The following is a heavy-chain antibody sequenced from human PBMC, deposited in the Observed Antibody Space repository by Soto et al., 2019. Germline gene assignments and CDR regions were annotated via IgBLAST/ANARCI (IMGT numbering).Heavy chain of an antibody. CDR3: AMGIAVAGRGN. Sequence: QVQLVQSEAEVKKPGASVKVSCKASGYTFINYGMSWVRQAPGQGLEWMGWISAYNGKTRYAQNLQGRVTLTPDTAPSTAYMELRSLRSADTGVYYCAMGIAVAGRGNWGQGTLVTVSS. CDR2: ISAYNGKT. D-gene: IGHD6-19*01. CDR1: GYTFINYG. V-gene: IGHV1-18*01. J-gene: IGHJ4*02.